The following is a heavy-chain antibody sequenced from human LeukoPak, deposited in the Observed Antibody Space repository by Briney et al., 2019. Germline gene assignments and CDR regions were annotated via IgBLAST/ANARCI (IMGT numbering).Heavy chain of an antibody. CDR1: GYIFTGYY. D-gene: IGHD3-10*01. V-gene: IGHV1-2*02. CDR3: ARGYYYGSGSYLGTFDY. J-gene: IGHJ4*02. CDR2: INPHSGGT. Sequence: ASVKVSCKASGYIFTGYYIHWVRQAPGQGLEWMGWINPHSGGTNYAQKFQGRVTMTRDTSISTAYMELSRLRSEDTAVYYCARGYYYGSGSYLGTFDYWGQGTLVTVSS.